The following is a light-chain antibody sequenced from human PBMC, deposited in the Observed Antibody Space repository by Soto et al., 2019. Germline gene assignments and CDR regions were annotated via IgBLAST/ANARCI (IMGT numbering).Light chain of an antibody. CDR2: DAS. CDR3: QQYGSTPLT. Sequence: EIVLKQSPDTLSLSPGERATLSYRASQSVRSNYLAWYQQKPGQAPRFLIYDASSRATGIPDRFSGSGSGTDFTLTISRLEPEDFAVYYCQQYGSTPLTFGGGTKVEIK. J-gene: IGKJ4*01. CDR1: QSVRSNY. V-gene: IGKV3-20*01.